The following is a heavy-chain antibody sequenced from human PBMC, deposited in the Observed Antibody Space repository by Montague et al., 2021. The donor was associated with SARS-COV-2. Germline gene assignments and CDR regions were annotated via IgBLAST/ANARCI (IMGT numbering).Heavy chain of an antibody. CDR2: ISYDGSNK. V-gene: IGHV3-30*04. Sequence: SLRPSCPASGFTFSSYAMHWVRQAPGKGLEWVAVISYDGSNKYYADSVKGRFTISRDNSKNTLYLQMNSLRAEDTAIYYCARDNGDGYYVKYYHYYYGMDVWGQGTTVTVSS. J-gene: IGHJ6*02. D-gene: IGHD3-22*01. CDR3: ARDNGDGYYVKYYHYYYGMDV. CDR1: GFTFSSYA.